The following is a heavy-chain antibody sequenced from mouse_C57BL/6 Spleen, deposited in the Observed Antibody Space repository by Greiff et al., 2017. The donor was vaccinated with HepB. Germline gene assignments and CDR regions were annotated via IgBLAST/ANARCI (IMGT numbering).Heavy chain of an antibody. CDR1: GYTFTNYW. D-gene: IGHD2-4*01. V-gene: IGHV1-63*01. J-gene: IGHJ2*01. Sequence: VQLQQSGAELVRPGTSVKMSCKASGYTFTNYWIGWAKQRPGHGLEWIGDIYPGGGYTNYNEKFKGKATLTADKSSSTAYMQFSSLTSEDSAIYYCAREGDYDYGVDCWGQGTTLTVSS. CDR3: AREGDYDYGVDC. CDR2: IYPGGGYT.